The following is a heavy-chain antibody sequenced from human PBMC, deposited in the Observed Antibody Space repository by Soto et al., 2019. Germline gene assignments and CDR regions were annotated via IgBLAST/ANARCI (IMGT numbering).Heavy chain of an antibody. CDR2: IYYSGST. V-gene: IGHV4-39*01. J-gene: IGHJ4*02. CDR1: GDSMSSSDYY. CDR3: ARRTVNIRTFYSGLKTHCFDY. D-gene: IGHD6-19*01. Sequence: QLQLHESGPGLVKPSETLSLTCAVSGDSMSSSDYYWGWIRQPPGKGLEWIGRIYYSGSTYYNPSLQSRVAISDATSKNQFSLKLKSVTAADTAIYYCARRTVNIRTFYSGLKTHCFDYWGQGAPVTVSS.